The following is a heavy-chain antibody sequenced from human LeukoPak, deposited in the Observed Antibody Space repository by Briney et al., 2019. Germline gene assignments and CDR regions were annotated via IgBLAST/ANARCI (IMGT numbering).Heavy chain of an antibody. V-gene: IGHV4-34*01. CDR2: INHREST. J-gene: IGHJ3*02. Sequence: SETLSLTCAVYGGSFSRYYWNWIRQPPGKGLEWIGEINHRESTNYNPSLKSRVTISVDTSKNQFSLKVNSVIAADTAVYYCARGDVDPYVFDIWGQGTMVTVSS. CDR1: GGSFSRYY. D-gene: IGHD3-10*02. CDR3: ARGDVDPYVFDI.